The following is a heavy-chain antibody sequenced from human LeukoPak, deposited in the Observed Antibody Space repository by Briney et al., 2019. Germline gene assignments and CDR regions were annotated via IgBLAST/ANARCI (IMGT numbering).Heavy chain of an antibody. V-gene: IGHV1-46*01. CDR3: ARGSPDSFYFDY. CDR1: GYRFTTYY. Sequence: GASVKVSCKASGYRFTTYYIHWVRQAPGQGPEWMGIVIPASGGTDYGHKFQGRVTMTRDTSTNTVYMELSSLRFEDTTIYYCARGSPDSFYFDYWGQGTLVTVSS. D-gene: IGHD1-14*01. CDR2: VIPASGGT. J-gene: IGHJ4*02.